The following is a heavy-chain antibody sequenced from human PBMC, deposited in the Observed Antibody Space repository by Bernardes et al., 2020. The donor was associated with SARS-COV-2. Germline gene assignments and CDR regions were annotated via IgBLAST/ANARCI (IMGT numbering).Heavy chain of an antibody. J-gene: IGHJ5*02. CDR1: GYSFTSYW. V-gene: IGHV5-51*01. D-gene: IGHD4-17*01. Sequence: GESLKISCKGSGYSFTSYWIGWVRQMPGKGLEWMGIIYPGDSDTRYSPSFQGQVTISADKSISTAYLQWSSLKASDTAMYYCARLIGYGGNSKVSWFDPWGQGTLVTVSS. CDR3: ARLIGYGGNSKVSWFDP. CDR2: IYPGDSDT.